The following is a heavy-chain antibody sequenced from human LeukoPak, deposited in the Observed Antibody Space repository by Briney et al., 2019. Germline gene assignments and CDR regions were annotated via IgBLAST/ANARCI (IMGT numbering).Heavy chain of an antibody. J-gene: IGHJ5*02. Sequence: AASVTVSCTASGYIFTDYYIHWVRLAPGQGLEWMGWINPNSGATNYAQKFQGRVTVTRDTSIRTVYMELTRLTSDDTAVYYCATGPNIYGSGRSWYDPWGQGTLVTVSS. CDR3: ATGPNIYGSGRSWYDP. CDR2: INPNSGAT. V-gene: IGHV1-2*02. CDR1: GYIFTDYY. D-gene: IGHD3-10*01.